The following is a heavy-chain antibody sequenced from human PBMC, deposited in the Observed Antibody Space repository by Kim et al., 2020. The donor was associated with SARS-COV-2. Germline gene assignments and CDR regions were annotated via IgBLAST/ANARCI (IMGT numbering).Heavy chain of an antibody. V-gene: IGHV3-33*01. Sequence: GGSLRLSCAASGFTFSSYGMHWVRQAPGKGLEWVAVIWYDGSNKYYADSVKGRFTISRDNSKNTLYLQMNSLRAEDTAVYYCARGGVSVLMVYAIPFYYGMDVWGQGTTVTVSS. J-gene: IGHJ6*02. CDR3: ARGGVSVLMVYAIPFYYGMDV. CDR2: IWYDGSNK. D-gene: IGHD2-8*01. CDR1: GFTFSSYG.